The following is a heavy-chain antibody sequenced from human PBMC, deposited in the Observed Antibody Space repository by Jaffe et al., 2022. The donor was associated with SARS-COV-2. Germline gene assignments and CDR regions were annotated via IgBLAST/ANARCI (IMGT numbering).Heavy chain of an antibody. CDR1: GDSISSGY. Sequence: QVQLQESGPGLVKPSETLSLTCSVSGDSISSGYWSWIRQPPGKGLEWIGYIHYTGVTKFNPSLKSRVTISRDTSGNQFSLKVNSVTAADTAVYYCVKDRSGGGSWSDSFEIWGPGALVTVSS. CDR2: IHYTGVT. CDR3: VKDRSGGGSWSDSFEI. D-gene: IGHD3-16*01. J-gene: IGHJ3*02. V-gene: IGHV4-59*01.